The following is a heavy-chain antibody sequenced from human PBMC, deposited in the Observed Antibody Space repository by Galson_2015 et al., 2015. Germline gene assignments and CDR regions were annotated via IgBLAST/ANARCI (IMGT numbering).Heavy chain of an antibody. J-gene: IGHJ2*01. CDR1: GDSVSSNSAS. V-gene: IGHV6-1*01. CDR2: AYYRSKWHS. D-gene: IGHD1-1*01. Sequence: CAISGDSVSSNSASWNWIRQSPSRSLEWLGRAYYRSKWHSGYAVSVKSRITINPDTSKNQFYLQLNSVTPEDTAVYYCARANDGYLDLWGRGTLVTVSS. CDR3: ARANDGYLDL.